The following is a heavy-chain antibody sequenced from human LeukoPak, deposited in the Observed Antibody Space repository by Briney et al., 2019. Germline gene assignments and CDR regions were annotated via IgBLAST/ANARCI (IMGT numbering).Heavy chain of an antibody. Sequence: GGSLRLSCAASGFTFSNAWMSWVRQAPGKGLEWVGRIKSKTDGETTDYVAPVKGRFTISRDDSKNTLSLQMNSLKTEGTAVYYCGYSSGTYYDYWGQGTLVTVSS. CDR2: IKSKTDGETT. CDR1: GFTFSNAW. CDR3: GYSSGTYYDY. V-gene: IGHV3-15*01. D-gene: IGHD3-22*01. J-gene: IGHJ4*02.